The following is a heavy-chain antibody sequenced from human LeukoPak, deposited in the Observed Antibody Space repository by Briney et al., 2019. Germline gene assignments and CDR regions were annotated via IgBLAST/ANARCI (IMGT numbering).Heavy chain of an antibody. D-gene: IGHD3-16*01. J-gene: IGHJ4*02. CDR2: ISYDGSNK. CDR1: GFTFSSYA. CDR3: AKDGYDDY. V-gene: IGHV3-30*04. Sequence: GSLRLSCAASGFTFSSYAMHWVRQAPGKGLEWVAVISYDGSNKYYADSVKGRFTISRDNSKNTLYLQMNSLRAEDTAVYYCAKDGYDDYWGQGTLVTVSS.